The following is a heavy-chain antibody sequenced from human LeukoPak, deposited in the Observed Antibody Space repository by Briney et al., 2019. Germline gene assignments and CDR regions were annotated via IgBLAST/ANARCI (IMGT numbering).Heavy chain of an antibody. D-gene: IGHD6-13*01. Sequence: PGGSLRLSCAASGFTFSSYEMNWVRQAPGKGLEWVANIKEDGSEKYYVDSVKGRFTISRDNAKNSVYLQMNSLRAEDTAVYYCAREIGSAARGRWGQGTLVTVSS. CDR1: GFTFSSYE. CDR2: IKEDGSEK. V-gene: IGHV3-7*05. CDR3: AREIGSAARGR. J-gene: IGHJ4*02.